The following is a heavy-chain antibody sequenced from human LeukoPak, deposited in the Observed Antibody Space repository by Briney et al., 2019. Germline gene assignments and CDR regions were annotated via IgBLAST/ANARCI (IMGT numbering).Heavy chain of an antibody. CDR2: IWTDGAP. V-gene: IGHV4-61*02. Sequence: SETLSLTCTVSGGSISSGNYYWNWIRQPAGKGLEWIGRIWTDGAPTYRPSLKSRATISVDTSKNQFSLRLSSVTAADTAVYYCARGRDSRGYQFMGFDSWGQGTLVTVSS. J-gene: IGHJ4*02. D-gene: IGHD3-22*01. CDR1: GGSISSGNYY. CDR3: ARGRDSRGYQFMGFDS.